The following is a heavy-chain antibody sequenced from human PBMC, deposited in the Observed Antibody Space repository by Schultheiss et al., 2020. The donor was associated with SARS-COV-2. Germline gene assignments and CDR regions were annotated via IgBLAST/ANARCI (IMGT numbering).Heavy chain of an antibody. CDR3: ARDGPSSGWYGYFDY. D-gene: IGHD6-19*01. J-gene: IGHJ4*02. CDR1: GGSISSSSYY. V-gene: IGHV4-61*05. CDR2: IYYSGST. Sequence: SETLSLTCTVSGGSISSSSYYWGWIRQPPGKGLEWIGYIYYSGSTNYNPSLKSRVTISVDTSKNQFSLKLSSVTAADTAVYYCARDGPSSGWYGYFDYWGQGTLVTVSS.